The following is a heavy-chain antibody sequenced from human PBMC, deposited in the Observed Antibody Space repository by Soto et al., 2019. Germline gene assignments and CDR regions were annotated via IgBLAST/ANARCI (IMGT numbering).Heavy chain of an antibody. CDR2: IYSGGST. J-gene: IGHJ5*02. D-gene: IGHD3-16*02. Sequence: EVQLVESGGGLVQPGGSLRLSCAASGFTVSSNYMSWVRQAPGKGLEWVSVIYSGGSTYYADSVKGRFTISRDNSKNTRYLQMNSLRAEDTAVYYCARVHGDNSLSWFDPWGQGTLVTVSS. CDR1: GFTVSSNY. CDR3: ARVHGDNSLSWFDP. V-gene: IGHV3-66*01.